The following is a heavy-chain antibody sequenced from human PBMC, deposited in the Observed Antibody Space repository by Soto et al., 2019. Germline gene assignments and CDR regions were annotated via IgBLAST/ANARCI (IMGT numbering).Heavy chain of an antibody. CDR2: ISGSGGST. Sequence: EVQLLESGGGLVQPGGSLRLSCAASGFTFSSYAMSWVRQAPGKGLEWVSAISGSGGSTYYADSVKGRFTISRDNSKNTLYLQMNSLRAEDTAVYYCAKGPYDFWSGNLCWFDPWGQGTLVTVSS. V-gene: IGHV3-23*01. CDR1: GFTFSSYA. J-gene: IGHJ5*02. D-gene: IGHD3-3*01. CDR3: AKGPYDFWSGNLCWFDP.